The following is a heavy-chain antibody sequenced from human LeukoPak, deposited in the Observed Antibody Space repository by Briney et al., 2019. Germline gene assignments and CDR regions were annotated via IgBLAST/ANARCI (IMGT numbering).Heavy chain of an antibody. Sequence: GGSLRLSCAASGFTFSSYSMNWVRQAPGKGLEWVSYISSSSSTIYYADSVKGRFTISRDNAKNSLYLQMNSLRAEDTAVYYCARSHIAVTFPPDYWGQGTLVTVSS. V-gene: IGHV3-48*04. D-gene: IGHD6-19*01. CDR1: GFTFSSYS. CDR3: ARSHIAVTFPPDY. CDR2: ISSSSSTI. J-gene: IGHJ4*02.